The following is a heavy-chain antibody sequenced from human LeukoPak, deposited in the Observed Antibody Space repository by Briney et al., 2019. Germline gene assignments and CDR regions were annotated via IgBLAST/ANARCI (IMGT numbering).Heavy chain of an antibody. Sequence: GGSLRLSCAASGFTFSSYSMNWVRQAPGKGLEWVSSISSSSSYIYYADSVKGRFTISRDDAKNSLYLQMNSLRAEDTAVYYCAKHAPAAIHYYFQHWGQGTLVTVSS. J-gene: IGHJ1*01. D-gene: IGHD2-2*02. V-gene: IGHV3-21*04. CDR3: AKHAPAAIHYYFQH. CDR1: GFTFSSYS. CDR2: ISSSSSYI.